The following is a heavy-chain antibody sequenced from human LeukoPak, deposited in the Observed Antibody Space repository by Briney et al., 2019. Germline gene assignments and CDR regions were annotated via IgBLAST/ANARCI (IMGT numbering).Heavy chain of an antibody. CDR1: GFTFDDYA. V-gene: IGHV3-43*02. Sequence: GGSLRLSCAASGFTFDDYAMHWVRQAPGKGLEWVSLISGGGGSTYYADSVKGRFTISRDNSKNSLYLQMNSLRTEDTALYYCAKVLVVAATKLYYYYGMDVWGQGTTVTVSS. CDR3: AKVLVVAATKLYYYYGMDV. D-gene: IGHD2-15*01. J-gene: IGHJ6*02. CDR2: ISGGGGST.